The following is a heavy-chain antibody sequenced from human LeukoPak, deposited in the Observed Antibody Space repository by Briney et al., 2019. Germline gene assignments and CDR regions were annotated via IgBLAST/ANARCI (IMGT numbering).Heavy chain of an antibody. Sequence: SETLSLTCTVSGGSISSGGYYWSWIRQHPGKGLEWIGYIYYSGSTYYNPSLKSRVTISVDTSKNQFSLKLSSVTAADTAVYYCARDTYYDFWSGYYQTIYFDYWGQGTLVTVSS. V-gene: IGHV4-31*03. J-gene: IGHJ4*02. CDR2: IYYSGST. CDR1: GGSISSGGYY. D-gene: IGHD3-3*01. CDR3: ARDTYYDFWSGYYQTIYFDY.